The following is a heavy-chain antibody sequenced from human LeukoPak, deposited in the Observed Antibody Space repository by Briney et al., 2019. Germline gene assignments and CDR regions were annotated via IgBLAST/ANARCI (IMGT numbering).Heavy chain of an antibody. V-gene: IGHV3-23*01. J-gene: IGHJ4*02. CDR2: ISGSGGST. CDR3: AKDEGRVLWFGELTH. D-gene: IGHD3-10*01. Sequence: GGSLRLSCAASGFTFSSYAMSWVRQAPGKGLEWVSAISGSGGSTYYADSVKGRFTISRDNAKNSLYLQMNSLRAEDTALYYCAKDEGRVLWFGELTHWGQGTLVTVSS. CDR1: GFTFSSYA.